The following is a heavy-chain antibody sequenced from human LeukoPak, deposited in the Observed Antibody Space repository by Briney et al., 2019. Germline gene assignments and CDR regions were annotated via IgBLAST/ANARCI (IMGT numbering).Heavy chain of an antibody. V-gene: IGHV4-59*12. Sequence: PSETLSLTCTVSGASISSYYWSWIRQSPGKGLEWIGYIYYSGRTNYNPSLKSRVTISVDTSKNQFSLKLRSVTAADTAVYYCARSGSGSYYSYYYYYYYMDVWGKGTTVTISS. CDR3: ARSGSGSYYSYYYYYYYMDV. CDR2: IYYSGRT. J-gene: IGHJ6*03. D-gene: IGHD3-10*01. CDR1: GASISSYY.